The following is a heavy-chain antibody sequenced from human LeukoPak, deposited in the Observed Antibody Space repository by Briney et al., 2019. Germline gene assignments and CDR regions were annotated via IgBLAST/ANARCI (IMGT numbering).Heavy chain of an antibody. CDR2: ISGGGGST. Sequence: GGSLRLSCAASEFAFSNYAMNWVRRAPGKGLEWVSGISGGGGSTYYADSVKGRFTISRDNSKNTLYLQMDSLRAEDTALYYCAKGSGINHYHWIDPWGQGTLVTVSS. CDR3: AKGSGINHYHWIDP. V-gene: IGHV3-23*01. J-gene: IGHJ5*02. D-gene: IGHD1-14*01. CDR1: EFAFSNYA.